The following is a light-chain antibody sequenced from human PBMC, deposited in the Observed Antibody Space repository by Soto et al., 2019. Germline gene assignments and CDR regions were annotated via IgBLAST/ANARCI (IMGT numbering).Light chain of an antibody. CDR3: QVRTNWSIA. V-gene: IGKV3-11*01. J-gene: IGKJ5*01. CDR1: QSVSSN. Sequence: EIVMTQSPATLSVSPGERATLSCRASQSVSSNLAWYQQKPGQAPRLLIYAASTRATGIPARFSGTGSGTDFTLTINNLEPEEFAVYYCQVRTNWSIAFGRGTRLEIK. CDR2: AAS.